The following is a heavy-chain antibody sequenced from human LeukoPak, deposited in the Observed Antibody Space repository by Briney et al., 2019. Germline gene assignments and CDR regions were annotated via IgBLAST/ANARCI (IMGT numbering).Heavy chain of an antibody. J-gene: IGHJ5*02. CDR3: AKDGNWASVS. D-gene: IGHD7-27*01. Sequence: GGSLRLSCVGSGFTFSVHWVRQVPGKGLEWLTFIRHDGTYQHYADSVRGRFTISRDNSKNTVYLQMNSLRPEDTALYYCAKDGNWASVSWGQGTLVTVSS. CDR2: IRHDGTYQ. V-gene: IGHV3-30*02. CDR1: GFTFS.